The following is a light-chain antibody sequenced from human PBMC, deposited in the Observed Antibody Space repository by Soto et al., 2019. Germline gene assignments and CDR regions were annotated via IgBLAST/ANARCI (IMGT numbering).Light chain of an antibody. CDR3: QQSFSIPRT. CDR2: GAS. J-gene: IGKJ1*01. CDR1: QSVSSSY. V-gene: IGKV3D-20*02. Sequence: EIVLTQSPATLSLSPGERATLSCRASQSVSSSYLAWYQQKPGQAPRLLIYGASNKATGIPDRFSGSGSGTDFTLTISSLQPEDFATYFCQQSFSIPRTFGQGTKVDIK.